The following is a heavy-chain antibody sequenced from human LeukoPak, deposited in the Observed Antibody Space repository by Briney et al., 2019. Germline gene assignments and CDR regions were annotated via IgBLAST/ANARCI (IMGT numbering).Heavy chain of an antibody. D-gene: IGHD6-6*01. Sequence: PSETLSLTCTVSGGSISSSSYYWGWIRQPPGKGLEWIGSIYYSGSTYYNPSLKSRVTISVDTSKNQFSLKLSSVTAADTAVYYCAREYEYSSSWNFDYWGQGTLVTVSS. CDR1: GGSISSSSYY. J-gene: IGHJ4*02. CDR2: IYYSGST. CDR3: AREYEYSSSWNFDY. V-gene: IGHV4-39*07.